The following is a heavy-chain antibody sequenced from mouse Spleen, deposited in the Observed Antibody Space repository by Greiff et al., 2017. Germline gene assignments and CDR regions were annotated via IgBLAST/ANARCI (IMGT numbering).Heavy chain of an antibody. D-gene: IGHD2-14*01. CDR3: ARRTYRYDRAWFAY. CDR1: GYTFTSYW. Sequence: QVQLQQPGAELVKPGASVKLSCKASGYTFTSYWMQWVKQRPGQGLEWIGEIDPSDSYTNYNQKFKGKATLTVDTSSSTAYMQLSSLTSEDSAVYYCARRTYRYDRAWFAYWGQGTLVTVSA. V-gene: IGHV1-50*01. CDR2: IDPSDSYT. J-gene: IGHJ3*01.